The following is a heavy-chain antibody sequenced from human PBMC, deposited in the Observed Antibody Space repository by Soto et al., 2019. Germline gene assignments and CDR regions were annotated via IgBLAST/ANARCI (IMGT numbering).Heavy chain of an antibody. CDR2: IYHSGST. J-gene: IGHJ4*02. D-gene: IGHD1-26*01. V-gene: IGHV4-4*02. Sequence: SETLSLTCAVSGGSISSNNWWTWVRQPPGKGLEWIGEIYHSGSTNYNPSLKSRVTISVDTSKNQFSLKLNSLTAADTAVYYCARGGTGSIDYWGQGALVTVSS. CDR1: GGSISSNNW. CDR3: ARGGTGSIDY.